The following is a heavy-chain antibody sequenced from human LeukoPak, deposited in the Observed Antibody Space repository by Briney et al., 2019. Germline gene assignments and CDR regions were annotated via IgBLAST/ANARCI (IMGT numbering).Heavy chain of an antibody. CDR3: AREASFRGLQQKAFDI. CDR1: AYTFTGYY. J-gene: IGHJ3*02. D-gene: IGHD6-13*01. Sequence: ASVKVSCKPSAYTFTGYYMHWVRQAPGQGLEWMGIINPSDGSTSYAQKLQGRVTMTRDTSTSTVYMELSSLRSEDTAVYYCAREASFRGLQQKAFDIWGQGTMITVSS. V-gene: IGHV1-46*04. CDR2: INPSDGST.